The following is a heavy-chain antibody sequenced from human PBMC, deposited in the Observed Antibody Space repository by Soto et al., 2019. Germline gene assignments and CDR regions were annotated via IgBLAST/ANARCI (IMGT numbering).Heavy chain of an antibody. V-gene: IGHV1-69*12. D-gene: IGHD6-25*01. Sequence: QVQLVQSGAEVKKPGSSVKVSCKASGGTFSSYAISWVRQAPGQGLEWMGGIIPIFGTANYAQKFQGRVTITADESTSTAYMELSSLRSEDTAVYYCARERSTVVVSSGSQFCYGMDVWGQGTTVTVSS. J-gene: IGHJ6*02. CDR1: GGTFSSYA. CDR2: IIPIFGTA. CDR3: ARERSTVVVSSGSQFCYGMDV.